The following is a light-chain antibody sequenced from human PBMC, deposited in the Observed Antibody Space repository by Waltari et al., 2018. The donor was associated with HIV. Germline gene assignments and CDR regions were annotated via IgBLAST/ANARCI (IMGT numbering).Light chain of an antibody. V-gene: IGLV2-23*02. J-gene: IGLJ2*01. Sequence: QSALTQPASVSGSPGQSITISCTGSSSDVGYNVVSWYQQHPGKVPKLLISEVNKRPSGVSNRFSGSKSGNTASLTISWLQAEDEADYYCCSYSITSTSVLFGGGTKVTVV. CDR1: SSDVGYNV. CDR3: CSYSITSTSVL. CDR2: EVN.